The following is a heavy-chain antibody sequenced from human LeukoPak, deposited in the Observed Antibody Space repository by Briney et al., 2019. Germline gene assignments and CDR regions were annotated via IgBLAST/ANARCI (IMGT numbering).Heavy chain of an antibody. CDR2: IYYSGST. Sequence: SETLSLTCTVSGGSISSSSYYWGWIRQPPGKGLEWIGSIYYSGSTYYNPSLKSRVTISVDTSKNQFSLKLSSVTAADTAVYYCARQAANYDILTGYSPDNWFDPWGQGTLVTVSS. CDR3: ARQAANYDILTGYSPDNWFDP. V-gene: IGHV4-39*01. J-gene: IGHJ5*02. D-gene: IGHD3-9*01. CDR1: GGSISSSSYY.